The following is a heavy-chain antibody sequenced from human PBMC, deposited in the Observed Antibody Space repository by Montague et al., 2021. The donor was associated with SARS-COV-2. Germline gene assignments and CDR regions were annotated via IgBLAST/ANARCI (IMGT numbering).Heavy chain of an antibody. V-gene: IGHV2-70*01. Sequence: PALVKPTQTLTLTCTFSGFSLSTSGMCVSWIRQPPGKALEWLALIDWDDDKYYSTSLKTRLTISKDTFKNQVVLTMTNMDPVDTATYYCARTYYDILPNLYYFDYWGQGTLVTVSS. CDR1: GFSLSTSGMC. CDR2: IDWDDDK. J-gene: IGHJ4*02. D-gene: IGHD3-9*01. CDR3: ARTYYDILPNLYYFDY.